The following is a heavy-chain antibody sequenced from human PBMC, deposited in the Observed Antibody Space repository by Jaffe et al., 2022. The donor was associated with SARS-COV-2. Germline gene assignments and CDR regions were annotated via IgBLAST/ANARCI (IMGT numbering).Heavy chain of an antibody. CDR3: AKATGTTFHYDSSGYFFLDS. V-gene: IGHV3-23*01. CDR2: INYYGGTT. J-gene: IGHJ4*02. D-gene: IGHD3-22*01. Sequence: EVQLLESGGGLAQPGGSLRLSCAVSGLTFSSYAMSWVRQAPGKGLEWVSVINYYGGTTFYADSVRGRVTVSRDNSKNTVFLQMNSLRAEDTAVYYCAKATGTTFHYDSSGYFFLDSWGQGTLVTVSS. CDR1: GLTFSSYA.